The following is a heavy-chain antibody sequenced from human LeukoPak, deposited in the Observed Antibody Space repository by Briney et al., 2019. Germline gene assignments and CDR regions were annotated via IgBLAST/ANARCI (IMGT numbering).Heavy chain of an antibody. J-gene: IGHJ4*02. CDR2: INPSGGST. CDR1: GYTFTSYY. V-gene: IGHV1-46*01. D-gene: IGHD3-3*01. Sequence: GASVKVSCKASGYTFTSYYMHWVRQAPGQGLGWMGIINPSGGSTSYAQKFQGRVTMTRDTSTSTAYMELRSLRSDDTAVYYCARGRFLEWSYYFDYWGQGTLVTVSS. CDR3: ARGRFLEWSYYFDY.